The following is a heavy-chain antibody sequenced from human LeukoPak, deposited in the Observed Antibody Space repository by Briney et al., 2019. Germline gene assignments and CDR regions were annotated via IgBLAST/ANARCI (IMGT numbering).Heavy chain of an antibody. J-gene: IGHJ4*02. CDR1: GFTFSSYS. Sequence: GGSLRLPCAASGFTFSSYSMNWVRQAPGKGLEWVSSISSSSSYIYYADSVKGRFTISRDNAKNSLYLQMNSLRAEDTAVYYCASYPIYGSGSYSGGYWGQGTLVTVSS. D-gene: IGHD3-10*01. CDR3: ASYPIYGSGSYSGGY. CDR2: ISSSSSYI. V-gene: IGHV3-21*01.